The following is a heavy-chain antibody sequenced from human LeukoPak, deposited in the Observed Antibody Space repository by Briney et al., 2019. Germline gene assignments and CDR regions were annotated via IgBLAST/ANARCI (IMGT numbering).Heavy chain of an antibody. CDR1: GYTFTSYY. Sequence: TSVKVSCKASGYTFTSYYMHWVRQAPGQGLEWMGIINPCGGSTSYAQKFQGRVTMTRDTSTSTVYMELSSLRSEDTAVYYCARDVIVATPYYYYYYMDVWGKGTTVTASS. CDR2: INPCGGST. J-gene: IGHJ6*03. D-gene: IGHD5-12*01. CDR3: ARDVIVATPYYYYYYMDV. V-gene: IGHV1-46*01.